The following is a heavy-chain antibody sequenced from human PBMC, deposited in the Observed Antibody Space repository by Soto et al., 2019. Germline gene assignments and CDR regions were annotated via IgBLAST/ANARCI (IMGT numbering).Heavy chain of an antibody. Sequence: SVKVSCKASGGTFSSYAISWVRQAPGQGLEWMGGIIPIFGTANYAQKFQGRVTITADESTSTAYMELSSLRSEDTAVYYCARDLSPVASIAARRYYYGMDIWGQGTTVTVSS. D-gene: IGHD6-6*01. J-gene: IGHJ6*02. CDR2: IIPIFGTA. CDR3: ARDLSPVASIAARRYYYGMDI. V-gene: IGHV1-69*13. CDR1: GGTFSSYA.